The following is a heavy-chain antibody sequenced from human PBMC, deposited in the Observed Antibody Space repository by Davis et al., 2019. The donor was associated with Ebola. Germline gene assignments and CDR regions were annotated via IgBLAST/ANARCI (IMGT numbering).Heavy chain of an antibody. Sequence: SVKVSCKASGGTFASYVINWVRQAPGQGLEWMGRIIPILGIANYAQKFQGRVTITADKSTSTAYMELSSLRSEDTAVYYCARDVTIFGVVIYQDYYGMDVWGQGTTVTVSS. J-gene: IGHJ6*02. D-gene: IGHD3-3*01. CDR3: ARDVTIFGVVIYQDYYGMDV. CDR2: IIPILGIA. CDR1: GGTFASYV. V-gene: IGHV1-69*04.